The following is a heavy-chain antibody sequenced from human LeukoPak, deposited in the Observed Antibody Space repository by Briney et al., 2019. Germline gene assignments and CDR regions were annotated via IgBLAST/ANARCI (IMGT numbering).Heavy chain of an antibody. CDR2: VDPEDGET. D-gene: IGHD4-17*01. Sequence: ASVKISCKASGYTFTDYYMHWVQQAPGKGLEWMGRVDPEDGETIYAEKFQGRVAITADTSTDTAYMELSSLRSEDTAVYYCATDRDYGDYSYYYYYMDVWGEGTTVTVSS. CDR3: ATDRDYGDYSYYYYYMDV. J-gene: IGHJ6*03. CDR1: GYTFTDYY. V-gene: IGHV1-69-2*01.